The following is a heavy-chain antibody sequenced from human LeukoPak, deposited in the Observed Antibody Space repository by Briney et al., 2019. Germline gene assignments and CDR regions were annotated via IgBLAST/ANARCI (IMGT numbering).Heavy chain of an antibody. CDR2: IHDSGST. V-gene: IGHV4-59*12. CDR1: GGSFSSYY. D-gene: IGHD2-21*01. J-gene: IGHJ3*01. CDR3: APDRPPDPLAL. Sequence: SETLSLTCTVSGGSFSSYYWTWLGRPPGERVEGIGYIHDSGSTNFNPSLTSRGTISIDTTNHQFSLKLSSVTAANTAMYYCAPDRPPDPLALWGQGTMVTVSA.